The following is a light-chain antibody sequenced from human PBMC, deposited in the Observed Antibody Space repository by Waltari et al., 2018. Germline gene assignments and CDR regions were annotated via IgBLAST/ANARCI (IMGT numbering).Light chain of an antibody. CDR1: SSDVGGYNY. CDR3: SSYISSSTLEL. CDR2: DVS. V-gene: IGLV2-14*03. Sequence: QSALTQPASVSGSPGQSITISCTGTSSDVGGYNYVSWYQQHPGKAPKLMIYDVSNRPSGVSNRFSGSKSGNTASLTISGLQAEDEAVYYCSSYISSSTLELFGGGTSLTVL. J-gene: IGLJ2*01.